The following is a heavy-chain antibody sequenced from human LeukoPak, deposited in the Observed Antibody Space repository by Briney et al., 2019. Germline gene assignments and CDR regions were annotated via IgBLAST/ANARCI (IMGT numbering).Heavy chain of an antibody. CDR1: GGSISSSSYY. CDR3: ARVYYYDSSGYPFDY. V-gene: IGHV4-39*07. D-gene: IGHD3-22*01. J-gene: IGHJ4*02. CDR2: IYYSGST. Sequence: SETLSLTCTVSGGSISSSSYYWGWIRQPPGKGLEWIGSIYYSGSTYYNPSLKSRVTISVDTSKNQFSLKLSSVTAADTAVYYCARVYYYDSSGYPFDYWGQGTLVTVSS.